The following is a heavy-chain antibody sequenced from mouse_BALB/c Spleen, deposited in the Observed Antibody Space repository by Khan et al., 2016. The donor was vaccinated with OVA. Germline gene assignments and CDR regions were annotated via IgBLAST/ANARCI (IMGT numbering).Heavy chain of an antibody. CDR2: ISYSGNT. Sequence: VQLKESGPGLVKPSQSLSLTCTVTGYSITSDYAWNWIRQFPGNKLEWMGYISYSGNTSYNPSLKSRISITRDTSKNQFFLQLNSVTTADTATYYWARSGYEAWFAYWGPGTLVTVSA. V-gene: IGHV3-2*02. CDR3: ARSGYEAWFAY. D-gene: IGHD2-14*01. J-gene: IGHJ3*01. CDR1: GYSITSDYA.